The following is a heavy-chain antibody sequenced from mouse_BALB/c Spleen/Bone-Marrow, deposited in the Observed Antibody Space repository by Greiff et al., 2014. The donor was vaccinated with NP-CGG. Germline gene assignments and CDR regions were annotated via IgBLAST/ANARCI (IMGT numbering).Heavy chain of an antibody. CDR1: GFNIKDTY. CDR2: IDPANGNT. J-gene: IGHJ2*01. CDR3: VTYRYGYYFDY. Sequence: EVKLQESGAELVKPGASVKLSCTASGFNIKDTYMHWVKQRPEQGLDWIGRIDPANGNTKYDPKFQGKATITADTSSNTAYLQLSSLTSEDTAVYYCVTYRYGYYFDYWGQGTTLTVSS. V-gene: IGHV14-3*02. D-gene: IGHD2-14*01.